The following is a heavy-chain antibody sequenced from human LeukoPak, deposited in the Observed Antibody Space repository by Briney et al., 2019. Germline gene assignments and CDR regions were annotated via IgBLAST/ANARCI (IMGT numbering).Heavy chain of an antibody. D-gene: IGHD1-26*01. Sequence: GGSLRLSCSASQFTFSSYAMTWVRQAPGKGLEWVANIKQDGSEKYYVDSLKGRFTISRDNAKNSLYLQVNSLRAEDTAVYYCARSRGSYCLDVWGQGTTVTVSS. V-gene: IGHV3-7*01. J-gene: IGHJ6*02. CDR1: QFTFSSYA. CDR3: ARSRGSYCLDV. CDR2: IKQDGSEK.